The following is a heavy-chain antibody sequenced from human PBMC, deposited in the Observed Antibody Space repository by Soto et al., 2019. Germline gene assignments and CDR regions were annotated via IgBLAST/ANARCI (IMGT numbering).Heavy chain of an antibody. J-gene: IGHJ5*01. V-gene: IGHV1-69*13. D-gene: IGHD3-3*01. Sequence: SVKVSCKASGGAFSSYAISWVRQAPGQGLEWMGGIIPIFGTANYAQKFQGRVTITADESTSTAYMELSSLRSEDTAMFFCARSKNWGGYYNNIKNCFDSWGQGTLVTVSS. CDR1: GGAFSSYA. CDR3: ARSKNWGGYYNNIKNCFDS. CDR2: IIPIFGTA.